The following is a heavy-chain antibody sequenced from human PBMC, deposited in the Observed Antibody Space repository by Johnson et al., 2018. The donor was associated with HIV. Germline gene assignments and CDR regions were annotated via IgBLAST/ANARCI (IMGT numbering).Heavy chain of an antibody. V-gene: IGHV3-NL1*01. D-gene: IGHD6-6*01. CDR3: AFIEYSSLDAFDI. CDR1: GFTFSSYG. Sequence: QVQLVESGGGVVQPGGSLRLSCAASGFTFSSYGMHWVRQAPGKGLEWVSVIYSGGSTYYADSVKGRFTISRDNSKNTLYLQMNSLRAEDTAVYYCAFIEYSSLDAFDIWGQGTMVTVSS. J-gene: IGHJ3*02. CDR2: IYSGGST.